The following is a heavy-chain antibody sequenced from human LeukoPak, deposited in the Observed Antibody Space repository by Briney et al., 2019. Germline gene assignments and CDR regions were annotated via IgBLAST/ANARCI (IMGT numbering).Heavy chain of an antibody. V-gene: IGHV4-34*01. CDR2: INHSGST. CDR1: GGSFSGYY. Sequence: KSSETLSLTCAVYGGSFSGYYWSWIRQPPGKGLEWIGEINHSGSTNCNPSLKSRVTISVDTSKNQFSLKLSSVTAADTAVYYCARSPRHRYYFDYWGQGTLVTVSS. CDR3: ARSPRHRYYFDY. J-gene: IGHJ4*02.